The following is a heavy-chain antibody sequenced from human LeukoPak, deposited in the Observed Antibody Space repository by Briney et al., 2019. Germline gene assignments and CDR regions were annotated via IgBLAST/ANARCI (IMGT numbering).Heavy chain of an antibody. CDR2: INPNSGGT. CDR3: ARGGGGYSSSREDWFDP. J-gene: IGHJ5*02. D-gene: IGHD6-13*01. CDR1: GYTFTGYY. Sequence: RASVKVSCKASGYTFTGYYMHWVRQAPGQGLEWMGWINPNSGGTNYAQKFQGRVTMTRDTSISTAYMELSRLRSDDTAVYYCARGGGGYSSSREDWFDPWGQGTLVTVSS. V-gene: IGHV1-2*02.